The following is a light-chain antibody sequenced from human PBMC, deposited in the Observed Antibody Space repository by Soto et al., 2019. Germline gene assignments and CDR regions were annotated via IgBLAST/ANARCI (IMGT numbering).Light chain of an antibody. Sequence: EIVLTQSPGTLSLSPGERATLSCRASQSVISTYLAWYQQKPGQSPRLLIYGASSRATGIPDRFSGSGSGTDFPLTNSRLEPEDFAVYYCQQYRDSLGTFGQGTKVEIK. V-gene: IGKV3-20*01. CDR2: GAS. CDR1: QSVISTY. J-gene: IGKJ1*01. CDR3: QQYRDSLGT.